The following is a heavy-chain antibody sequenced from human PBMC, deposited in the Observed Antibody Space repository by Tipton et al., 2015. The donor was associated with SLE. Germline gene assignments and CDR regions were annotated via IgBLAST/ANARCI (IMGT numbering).Heavy chain of an antibody. CDR1: GGTFSSYA. V-gene: IGHV1-69*15. J-gene: IGHJ6*02. CDR2: IIPLFGTP. CDR3: ATEERYYDFWSPQDIHYGMDV. D-gene: IGHD3-3*01. Sequence: QLVQSGAEVKKPGSSVKVSCKASGGTFSSYAFNWVRQAPGQGLEWMGRIIPLFGTPNYAQKFQGRVTIAADEFTKTAYMELSRLTSADTAVYYCATEERYYDFWSPQDIHYGMDVWGQGTTVTVSS.